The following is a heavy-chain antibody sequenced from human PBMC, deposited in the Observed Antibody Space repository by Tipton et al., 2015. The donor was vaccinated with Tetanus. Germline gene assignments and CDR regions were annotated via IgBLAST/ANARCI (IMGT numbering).Heavy chain of an antibody. CDR2: IYTRGST. CDR1: GGSISTYY. D-gene: IGHD3-22*01. J-gene: IGHJ3*02. Sequence: LRLSCTVSGGSISTYYWSWIRQPAGKGLEWIGRIYTRGSTNYNPSLKRRVTMSVDTSNNHFSLKLSSVTAADTAVYYCARDVWRYYDSSGYQDHDAFDIWGQGTMVTVSS. CDR3: ARDVWRYYDSSGYQDHDAFDI. V-gene: IGHV4-4*07.